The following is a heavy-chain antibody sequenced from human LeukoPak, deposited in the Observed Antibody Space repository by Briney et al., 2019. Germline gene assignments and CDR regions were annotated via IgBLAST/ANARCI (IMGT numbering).Heavy chain of an antibody. Sequence: GGSLRLSCAASGFPLSSYRMNWARQAPGKGLEWVSSISSSSTYIYYADSVKGRFTISRDNAKNSLYLQMNSLRAEDTAVYYCAREDPEEDYMDVWGKGTTVTISS. CDR2: ISSSSTYI. CDR3: AREDPEEDYMDV. V-gene: IGHV3-21*01. D-gene: IGHD1-14*01. CDR1: GFPLSSYR. J-gene: IGHJ6*03.